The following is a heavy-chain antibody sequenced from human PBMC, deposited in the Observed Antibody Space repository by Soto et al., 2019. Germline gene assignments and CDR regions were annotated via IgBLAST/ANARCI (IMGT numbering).Heavy chain of an antibody. Sequence: GGSLRLSCAASGFTFSSYSMNWVRQAPGKGLEWVSYISSSSSTIYYADSVKGRFTISRDNAKNSLYLQMNSLRAEDTAVYYCARGGRSGYDWIKEDYYYYYMDVWGKGTTVTVSS. CDR1: GFTFSSYS. CDR2: ISSSSSTI. CDR3: ARGGRSGYDWIKEDYYYYYMDV. J-gene: IGHJ6*03. V-gene: IGHV3-48*01. D-gene: IGHD5-12*01.